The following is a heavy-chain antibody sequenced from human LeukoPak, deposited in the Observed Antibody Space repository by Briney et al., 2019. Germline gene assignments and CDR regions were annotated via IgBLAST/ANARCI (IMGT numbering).Heavy chain of an antibody. J-gene: IGHJ5*01. D-gene: IGHD3-16*01. CDR3: ARGITFASSVMNWFDS. V-gene: IGHV3-11*01. CDR2: ISGSDNTI. CDR1: GFTFSDYY. Sequence: GGSLRLSCAASGFTFSDYYMSWIRQAPGKGLEWVSYISGSDNTIYYADSVKGRFTMSRDNAKNSLYLQMNSLRAEDTAVYYCARGITFASSVMNWFDSWGQGILVTVSS.